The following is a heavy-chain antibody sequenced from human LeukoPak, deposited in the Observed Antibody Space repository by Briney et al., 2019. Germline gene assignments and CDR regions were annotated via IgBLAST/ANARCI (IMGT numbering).Heavy chain of an antibody. CDR2: IYYSGST. CDR1: GGSISSAGYY. D-gene: IGHD6-25*01. Sequence: SETLSLTCTVSGGSISSAGYYWSWIRQHPGRGLEWIGYIYYSGSTYRNPSLKSRVTISVDTSKHQFSLKLSSVTAADTAVYYSARGPAAAGEYWYFDLWGRGTLVTVSS. CDR3: ARGPAAAGEYWYFDL. V-gene: IGHV4-31*03. J-gene: IGHJ2*01.